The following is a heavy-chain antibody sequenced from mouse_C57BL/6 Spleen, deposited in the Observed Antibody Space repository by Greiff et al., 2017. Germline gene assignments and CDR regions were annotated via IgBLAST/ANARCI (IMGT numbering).Heavy chain of an antibody. J-gene: IGHJ2*01. CDR3: ARINWDVDY. CDR1: GYTFTSYW. D-gene: IGHD4-1*01. Sequence: QVQLQQPGAELVRPGSSVKLSCKASGYTFTSYWMHWVKQRPIQGLEWIGNIDPSDSETNYNQKFKDKATLTVDKSSGTAYMQLSSLTSEDSAVYYCARINWDVDYWGQGTTLTVSS. V-gene: IGHV1-52*01. CDR2: IDPSDSET.